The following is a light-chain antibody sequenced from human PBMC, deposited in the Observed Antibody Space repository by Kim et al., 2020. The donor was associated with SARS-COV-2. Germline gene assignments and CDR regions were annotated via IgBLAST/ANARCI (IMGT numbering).Light chain of an antibody. CDR1: SSDVGGYNY. CDR3: CSYAGSYVV. Sequence: PGQSVTISCTGTSSDVGGYNYVSWYQQHPGKAPKLMIYDVSKWPSGVPDRFSGSKSGNTASLTISGLQAEDEADYYCCSYAGSYVVFGGGTQLTVL. V-gene: IGLV2-11*01. CDR2: DVS. J-gene: IGLJ2*01.